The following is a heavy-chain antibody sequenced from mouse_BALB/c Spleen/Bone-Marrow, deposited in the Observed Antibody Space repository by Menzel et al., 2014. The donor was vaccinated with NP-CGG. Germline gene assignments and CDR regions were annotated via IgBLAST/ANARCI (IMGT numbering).Heavy chain of an antibody. Sequence: VQLQQSGAELVKPGASVKLSCTASGFNIKDTYMHWVKQRPEQGLEWIGRIDTANGNTKYDPKFQGKATITADTSSNTAYLQLSSLTSEDAAVYYCARYGNGLMDYWGQGTSVAVSS. CDR2: IDTANGNT. CDR3: ARYGNGLMDY. D-gene: IGHD2-1*01. J-gene: IGHJ4*01. V-gene: IGHV14-3*02. CDR1: GFNIKDTY.